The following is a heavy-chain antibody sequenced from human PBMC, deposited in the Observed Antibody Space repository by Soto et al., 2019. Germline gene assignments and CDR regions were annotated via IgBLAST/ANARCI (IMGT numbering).Heavy chain of an antibody. CDR2: IWYDGSNK. Sequence: ESGGGVVQPGRSLRLSCAASGFTFSSYGMHWVRQAPGKGLEWVAVIWYDGSNKYYADSVKGRFTISRDNSKNTLYLQMNSLRAEDTAVYYCARVKVVVVPAAHTNYYYYYMDVWGKGTTVTVSS. CDR1: GFTFSSYG. CDR3: ARVKVVVVPAAHTNYYYYYMDV. D-gene: IGHD2-2*01. J-gene: IGHJ6*03. V-gene: IGHV3-33*01.